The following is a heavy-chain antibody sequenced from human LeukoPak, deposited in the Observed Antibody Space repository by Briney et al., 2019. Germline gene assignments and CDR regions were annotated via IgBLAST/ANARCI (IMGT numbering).Heavy chain of an antibody. CDR3: ARISEAWLVQGNFDY. D-gene: IGHD6-19*01. J-gene: IGHJ4*02. Sequence: GGSLRLSCTASGYTFSSYDMHWVREAPGKGLEWVAVISYDGSNEYYADSVKGRFTFSRDNSKTTLYLQMNSLRAEATAVYYCARISEAWLVQGNFDYWGQGTLVTVSS. V-gene: IGHV3-30*04. CDR1: GYTFSSYD. CDR2: ISYDGSNE.